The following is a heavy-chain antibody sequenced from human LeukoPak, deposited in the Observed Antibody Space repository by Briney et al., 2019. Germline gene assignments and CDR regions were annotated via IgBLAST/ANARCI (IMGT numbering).Heavy chain of an antibody. CDR3: AREETDVLTGYYRPGFDY. CDR1: GYTFISYP. D-gene: IGHD3-9*01. CDR2: ISTSNGNT. J-gene: IGHJ4*02. Sequence: ASVKVSCKATGYTFISYPITWVRQAPGQGLEWMGWISTSNGNTFYAQKFQGRLTMTTDTSTSTVYMEPRSLRSDDTAVYYCAREETDVLTGYYRPGFDYWGQGTLVTVSS. V-gene: IGHV1-18*01.